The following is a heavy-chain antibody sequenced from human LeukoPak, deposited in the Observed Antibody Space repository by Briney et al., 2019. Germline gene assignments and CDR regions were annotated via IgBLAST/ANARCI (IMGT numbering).Heavy chain of an antibody. D-gene: IGHD3-10*01. V-gene: IGHV4-59*02. CDR1: GGPVISYY. CDR3: AAGGEYFQH. CDR2: IYYTGSI. Sequence: PSETLSLTCSVSGGPVISYYWSWIRQPPGEGLEWIGHIYYTGSINYSPSLKSRVTISIDTSKNQLSLKLSSVTAADTAVYYCAAGGEYFQHWGQGTLVTVSS. J-gene: IGHJ1*01.